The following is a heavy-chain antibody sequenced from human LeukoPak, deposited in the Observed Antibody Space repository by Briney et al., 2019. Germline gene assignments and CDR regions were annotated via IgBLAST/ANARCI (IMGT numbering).Heavy chain of an antibody. CDR1: GFTFSSYA. CDR3: AKRWHSSSYYDY. CDR2: ISGSGGST. Sequence: GGSLRLSCAASGFTFSSYAMSWVRQAPGKGLEWVSAISGSGGSTYYADSVKGRFTISGDNSKNTLYLQMNSLRAEDTAVYYCAKRWHSSSYYDYWGQGTLVTVSS. V-gene: IGHV3-23*01. J-gene: IGHJ4*02. D-gene: IGHD6-6*01.